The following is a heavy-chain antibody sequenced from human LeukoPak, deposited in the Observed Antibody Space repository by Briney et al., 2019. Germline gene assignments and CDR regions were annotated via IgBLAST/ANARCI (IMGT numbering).Heavy chain of an antibody. CDR2: IIPIFGTA. D-gene: IGHD6-19*01. CDR1: GGTFIIYA. CDR3: ARAGYSSGWYEGDAFDI. Sequence: GASVKVSCKASGGTFIIYASSWVRQAPGQGLEWRGGIIPIFGTANYAQKFQGRVTITTDESTSTAYMELSSLRSEDTAVYYCARAGYSSGWYEGDAFDIWGQGTMVTASS. V-gene: IGHV1-69*05. J-gene: IGHJ3*02.